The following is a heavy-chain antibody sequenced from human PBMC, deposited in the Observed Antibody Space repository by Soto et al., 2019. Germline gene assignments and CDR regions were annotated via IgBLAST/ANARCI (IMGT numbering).Heavy chain of an antibody. Sequence: SETLSLTCTVSGGSISSYYWSWIRQPPGKGLEWIGYIYYSGSTNYNPSLKSRVTISVDTSKNQFSLKLSSVTAADTAVYYCASHIAAAGRFDYWGQGTLVTVSS. D-gene: IGHD6-13*01. V-gene: IGHV4-59*01. CDR2: IYYSGST. CDR3: ASHIAAAGRFDY. J-gene: IGHJ4*02. CDR1: GGSISSYY.